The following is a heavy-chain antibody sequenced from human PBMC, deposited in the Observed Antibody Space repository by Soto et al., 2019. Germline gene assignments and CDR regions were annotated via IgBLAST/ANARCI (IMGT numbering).Heavy chain of an antibody. J-gene: IGHJ3*02. CDR1: GFTFSDYY. V-gene: IGHV3-11*01. Sequence: LRLSCAASGFTFSDYYMSWIRQAPGKGLEWVSYISSSGSTIYYADSVKGRFTISRDNAKNSLYLQMNSLRAEDTAVYYCARVSEYDFWSGGDAFDIWGQGTIVTVSS. CDR3: ARVSEYDFWSGGDAFDI. CDR2: ISSSGSTI. D-gene: IGHD3-3*01.